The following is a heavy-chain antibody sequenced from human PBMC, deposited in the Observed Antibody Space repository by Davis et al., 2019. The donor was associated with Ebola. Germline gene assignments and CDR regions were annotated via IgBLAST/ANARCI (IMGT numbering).Heavy chain of an antibody. Sequence: GESLKTPCAASGFTFYAYWMNWVRQAPGQRLEWVANIKQDGSEKYYVDSVKGRFTISRDNAKNSLYLQMNSLRAEDTAVYYCARDPDTLDFDYWGQGTLVTFSS. CDR2: IKQDGSEK. CDR1: GFTFYAYW. D-gene: IGHD1-14*01. J-gene: IGHJ4*02. V-gene: IGHV3-7*03. CDR3: ARDPDTLDFDY.